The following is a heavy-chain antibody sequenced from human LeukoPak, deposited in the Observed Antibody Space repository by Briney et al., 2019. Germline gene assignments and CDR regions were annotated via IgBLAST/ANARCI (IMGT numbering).Heavy chain of an antibody. J-gene: IGHJ4*02. CDR3: ARESHQKRESYYYDC. CDR2: ISGDGGTT. V-gene: IGHV3-64*01. D-gene: IGHD3-16*01. Sequence: PGGSLRLSCAASGLTFSGFAMHWVRQAPGQGLDYVAAISGDGGTTYYAKSVKGRFTISRDNSKKTLSLRMGSLRPGDSAIYYCARESHQKRESYYYDCWGQGTLVTVSS. CDR1: GLTFSGFA.